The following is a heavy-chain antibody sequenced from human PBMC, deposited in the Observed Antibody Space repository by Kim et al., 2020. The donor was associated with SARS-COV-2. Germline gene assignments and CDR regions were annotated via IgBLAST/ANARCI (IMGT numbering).Heavy chain of an antibody. CDR1: GYSFTDYY. V-gene: IGHV1-2*02. CDR3: ARGGGDTWGNWFDP. D-gene: IGHD2-21*01. Sequence: ASVKVSCKASGYSFTDYYIHWVRQAPGQGLEWMGLINPNSGATEYAEKFQGRITMTRDTSISTAYVELSRLRSGDTAVYYCARGGGDTWGNWFDPWGQGTLVTVSS. J-gene: IGHJ5*02. CDR2: INPNSGAT.